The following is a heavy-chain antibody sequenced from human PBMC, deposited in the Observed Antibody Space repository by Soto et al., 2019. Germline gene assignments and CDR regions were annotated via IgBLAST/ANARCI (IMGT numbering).Heavy chain of an antibody. D-gene: IGHD3-9*01. V-gene: IGHV1-69*06. Sequence: QVQLVQSGAEVKKPGSSVKVSCKASGGTFTNYTISWVRQAPGQGLEWMGGIIPMFGTTNHAQKLQGRVTINANKATTTAHMELSSLRSEDTAVYYCAIGSGLRYFDWPFEYWGQGTLVTVSS. CDR2: IIPMFGTT. J-gene: IGHJ4*02. CDR3: AIGSGLRYFDWPFEY. CDR1: GGTFTNYT.